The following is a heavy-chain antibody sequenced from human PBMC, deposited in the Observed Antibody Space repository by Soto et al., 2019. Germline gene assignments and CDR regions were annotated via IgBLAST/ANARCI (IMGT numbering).Heavy chain of an antibody. CDR3: ARLEGSGSYYHRHFDY. Sequence: SETLSLTCTVSGTSISSTNYYWGWIRQPPGKGLEWITGIYYTGMTYYNPSLKSRVTISVDTSKNQFSLKLSSVTAADTAVYNCARLEGSGSYYHRHFDYWGQGTLVTVSS. D-gene: IGHD3-10*01. V-gene: IGHV4-39*01. CDR1: GTSISSTNYY. CDR2: IYYTGMT. J-gene: IGHJ4*02.